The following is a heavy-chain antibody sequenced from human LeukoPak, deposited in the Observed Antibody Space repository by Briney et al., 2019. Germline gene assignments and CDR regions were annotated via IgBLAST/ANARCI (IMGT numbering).Heavy chain of an antibody. CDR1: GFTFSQFW. V-gene: IGHV3-7*01. Sequence: PGGSLRLSCAASGFTFSQFWMTWVRQAPGKGLEWVANINEDGSDRDYVESLKGRFTISRDNAKNSLYLQMNSLRAEDTVVYYCNPYYYDSSGYYYDYWGQGTLVTVSS. CDR3: NPYYYDSSGYYYDY. D-gene: IGHD3-22*01. CDR2: INEDGSDR. J-gene: IGHJ4*02.